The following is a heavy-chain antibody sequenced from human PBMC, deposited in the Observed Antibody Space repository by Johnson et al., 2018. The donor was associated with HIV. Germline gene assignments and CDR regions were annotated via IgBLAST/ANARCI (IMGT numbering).Heavy chain of an antibody. CDR2: ISYDGRNK. V-gene: IGHV3-30*14. Sequence: QVQLVESGGGVVQPGRSLRLPCAASGFTFSSYAMHWVRQAPGKGLEWVAVISYDGRNKYFADSVKGRFTVSREDAKNSLYLQMNSLRAGDTALYYCARAVCRGGRCYSHDAFDIWGQGTMVTVSS. D-gene: IGHD2-15*01. CDR3: ARAVCRGGRCYSHDAFDI. CDR1: GFTFSSYA. J-gene: IGHJ3*02.